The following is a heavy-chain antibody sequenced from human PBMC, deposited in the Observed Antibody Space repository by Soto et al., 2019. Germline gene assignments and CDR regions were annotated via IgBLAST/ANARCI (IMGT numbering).Heavy chain of an antibody. CDR3: AGDSTDGDFVDAFDV. D-gene: IGHD4-17*01. Sequence: ESGGGLVQPGGSLRLSCAASGFTVSGHYVNWVRQAPGKGLEWVAVIFAGGTTYSADSVEGRFTISRDISKNTVSLEMNSLRVEDTAVYYCAGDSTDGDFVDAFDVWGQGTMVTVSS. J-gene: IGHJ3*01. CDR1: GFTVSGHY. CDR2: IFAGGTT. V-gene: IGHV3-66*01.